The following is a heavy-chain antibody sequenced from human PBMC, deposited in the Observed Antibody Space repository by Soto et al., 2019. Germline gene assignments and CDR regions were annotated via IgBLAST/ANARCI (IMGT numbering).Heavy chain of an antibody. D-gene: IGHD2-8*01. J-gene: IGHJ4*01. V-gene: IGHV3-15*01. CDR1: DFPFFNGW. CDR2: IKSKADGGTT. CDR3: TTDVTCMSGGDY. Sequence: EVQLVESGGGLVKPGGSLTISCTTSDFPFFNGWMSWVRRAPGRGLEWVGRIKSKADGGTTDYAGPVKGRFTISRDDSKDTIYLLMNILQNEDTGVYYCTTDVTCMSGGDYWGHRTPVTVSS.